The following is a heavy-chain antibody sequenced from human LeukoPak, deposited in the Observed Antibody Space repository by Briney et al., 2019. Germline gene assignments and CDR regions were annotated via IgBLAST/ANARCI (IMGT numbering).Heavy chain of an antibody. D-gene: IGHD7-27*01. CDR3: ARFSLTGWTFDAFDI. V-gene: IGHV3-66*01. Sequence: PGRSLRLSCAASGFTVSSNYMSWVRQAPGKGLEWVSVIYSGGSTYYADSVKGRFTISRDNSKNTLYLQMNSLRAEDTAVYYCARFSLTGWTFDAFDIWGQGTMVTVSS. J-gene: IGHJ3*02. CDR2: IYSGGST. CDR1: GFTVSSNY.